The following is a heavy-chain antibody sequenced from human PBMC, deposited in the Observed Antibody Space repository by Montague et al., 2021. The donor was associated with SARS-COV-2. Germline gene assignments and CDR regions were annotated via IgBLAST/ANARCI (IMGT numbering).Heavy chain of an antibody. CDR3: ARAVSVRRAVNWFDP. Sequence: SETLSLTCTVSGGSISSHFWSWIRQPPGKGLEWLAYIYYSGGINSNASLKSRVSMSVDTSKNQFSLKLTSVTAADTAVYYCARAVSVRRAVNWFDPWGQGTLVTVSS. D-gene: IGHD3-10*01. J-gene: IGHJ5*02. V-gene: IGHV4-59*11. CDR2: IYYSGGI. CDR1: GGSISSHF.